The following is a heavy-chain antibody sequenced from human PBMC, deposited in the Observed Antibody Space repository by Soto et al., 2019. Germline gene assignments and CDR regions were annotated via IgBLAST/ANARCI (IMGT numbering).Heavy chain of an antibody. J-gene: IGHJ6*02. CDR2: IYHSGST. CDR3: ARKNRGYYYYGMDV. Sequence: SETLSLTCAVSGGSISSSNWWSWVRQPPGKGLEWIGEIYHSGSTNYNPSLKSRVTISVDKSKNQFSLKLSSVTAADTAVYYCARKNRGYYYYGMDVWGQGTTVTVSS. V-gene: IGHV4-4*02. CDR1: GGSISSSNW.